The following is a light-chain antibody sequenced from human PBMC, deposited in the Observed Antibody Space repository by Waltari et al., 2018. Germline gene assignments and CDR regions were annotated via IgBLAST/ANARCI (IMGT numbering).Light chain of an antibody. CDR1: QSISSY. Sequence: DIQMTRSPSSLSASVGDRVTITCRASQSISSYLNWYQQKPGKAPKLLIYGASSLQSGVPSRFSGSGSGTDFTLTIGSLQPEDFATYYCQQSYSTPYTFGQGTKLEIK. J-gene: IGKJ2*01. CDR3: QQSYSTPYT. CDR2: GAS. V-gene: IGKV1-39*01.